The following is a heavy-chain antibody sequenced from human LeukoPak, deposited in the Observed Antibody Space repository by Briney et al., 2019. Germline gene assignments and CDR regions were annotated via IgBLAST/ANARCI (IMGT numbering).Heavy chain of an antibody. CDR2: INHSGST. J-gene: IGHJ5*02. Sequence: SETLSLTCAVYSGSFSGYYWSWIRQPPGKGLEWIGEINHSGSTNYNPSLKSRVTISVDTSKNQFSLKLSSVTAADTAVYYCARGADGSGSPEGFDPWGQGTLVTVSS. CDR1: SGSFSGYY. V-gene: IGHV4-34*01. CDR3: ARGADGSGSPEGFDP. D-gene: IGHD3-10*01.